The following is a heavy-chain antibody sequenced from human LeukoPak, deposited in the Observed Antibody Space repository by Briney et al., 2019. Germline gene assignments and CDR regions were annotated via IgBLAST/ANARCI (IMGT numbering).Heavy chain of an antibody. CDR1: GFTFRNYW. Sequence: HPGGSLRLSCAASGFTFRNYWMGWVRQAPGKGLEWVANTKPDGSAEYYADSVRGRFTTSRDNAKNSLSLQLNSLRVEDTAVYYCARGHYDVLAASYKWTPDYWGQGTLVTVSS. J-gene: IGHJ4*02. V-gene: IGHV3-7*01. CDR3: ARGHYDVLAASYKWTPDY. D-gene: IGHD3-9*01. CDR2: TKPDGSAE.